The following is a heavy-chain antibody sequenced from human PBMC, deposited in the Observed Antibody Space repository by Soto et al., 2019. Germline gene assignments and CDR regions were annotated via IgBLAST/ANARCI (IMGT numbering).Heavy chain of an antibody. CDR1: GGTFSSYA. CDR3: AVEVGARSGYYYYGMDV. D-gene: IGHD1-26*01. CDR2: IIPIFGTA. J-gene: IGHJ6*02. V-gene: IGHV1-69*06. Sequence: VASVKVSCKASGGTFSSYAISWVRQAPGQGLEWMGGIIPIFGTANYAQKFQGRVTITADKSTSTAYMELSSLRSEDTAVYYCAVEVGARSGYYYYGMDVWGQGTTVTVSS.